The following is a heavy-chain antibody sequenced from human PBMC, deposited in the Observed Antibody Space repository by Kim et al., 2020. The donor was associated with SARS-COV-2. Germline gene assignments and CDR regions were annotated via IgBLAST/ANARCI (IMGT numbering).Heavy chain of an antibody. CDR2: IYPSDSDS. CDR1: GYSFTSHW. D-gene: IGHD3-16*01. CDR3: ARGGANGGRFFDL. Sequence: GESLKISCKGSGYSFTSHWIGWVRQMPETGLGWVGSIYPSDSDSRFSPSFQGQVIITVDKSATTAYLQWSSLKASDTAIYYCARGGANGGRFFDLWGSG. J-gene: IGHJ2*01. V-gene: IGHV5-51*01.